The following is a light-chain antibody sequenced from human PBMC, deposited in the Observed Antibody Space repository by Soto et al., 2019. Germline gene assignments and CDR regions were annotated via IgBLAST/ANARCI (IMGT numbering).Light chain of an antibody. CDR2: DAS. CDR1: QDISNY. Sequence: DIPMTQPPSSLSASVGDRVTIACQARQDISNYLNWYQQKPGKAPNLLIYDASNLQTGVPSRFSGSGSGTDFPFTISSLQPEDIATYYCQQFENRPLTFGGGTKVAI. J-gene: IGKJ4*01. V-gene: IGKV1-33*01. CDR3: QQFENRPLT.